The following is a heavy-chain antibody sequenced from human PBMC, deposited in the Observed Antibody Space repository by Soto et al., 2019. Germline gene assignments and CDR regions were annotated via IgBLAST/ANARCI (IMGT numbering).Heavy chain of an antibody. CDR2: ISASGRDT. J-gene: IGHJ4*02. Sequence: PGGSLRLSCAASGFTFTNFAMSWVRQAPGRGLEWVSGISASGRDTYYADSVKDRFTVSRDNSKNTLYLQMNSLRAEDTAIYYCAKGKASGWYYFDYWGQVPRVTASS. CDR1: GFTFTNFA. CDR3: AKGKASGWYYFDY. V-gene: IGHV3-23*01. D-gene: IGHD6-19*01.